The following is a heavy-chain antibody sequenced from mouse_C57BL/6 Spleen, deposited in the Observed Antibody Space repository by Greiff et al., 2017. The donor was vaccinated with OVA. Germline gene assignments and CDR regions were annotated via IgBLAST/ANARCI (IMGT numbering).Heavy chain of an antibody. D-gene: IGHD2-4*01. V-gene: IGHV1-64*01. J-gene: IGHJ4*01. Sequence: QVQLQQPGAELVKPGASVKLSCKASGYTFTSYWMHWVKQRPGQGLEWIGMIHPNSGSTNYNEKFKSKATLTVDKSSSTAYMQLSSLTSEDSAVYYCARSVYYEGMDDWGQGTSVTVSS. CDR3: ARSVYYEGMDD. CDR1: GYTFTSYW. CDR2: IHPNSGST.